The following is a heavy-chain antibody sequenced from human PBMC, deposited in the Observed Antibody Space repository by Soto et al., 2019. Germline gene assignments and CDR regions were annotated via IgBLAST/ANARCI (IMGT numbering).Heavy chain of an antibody. CDR2: IYYSGST. V-gene: IGHV4-39*01. Sequence: QLQLQESGPGLVKPSETLSLTCTVSGGSISSSSYYWGWIRQPPGNGLEWIGSIYYSGSTYYNPSLKSRVTISVDTSKNQFSLKLSSVTAADTAVYYCARRLHYYDSSGYYCPFDYWGQGTLVTVSS. D-gene: IGHD3-22*01. CDR3: ARRLHYYDSSGYYCPFDY. J-gene: IGHJ4*02. CDR1: GGSISSSSYY.